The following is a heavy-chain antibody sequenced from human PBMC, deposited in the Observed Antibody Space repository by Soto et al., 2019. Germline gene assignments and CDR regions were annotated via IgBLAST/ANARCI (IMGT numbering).Heavy chain of an antibody. CDR2: IYYSGST. Sequence: QVQLKESGPGLVNPSDTLSLTCAVSGYSIISSNWWGWIRQPPGKGMEWIGYIYYSGSTYYNPSLKRRVTMSVDTSKNQCSLNLISVTAVDTAVYYCARKNGVLDAFDIWGHGTMGTVSS. J-gene: IGHJ3*02. V-gene: IGHV4-28*01. CDR1: GYSIISSNW. CDR3: ARKNGVLDAFDI. D-gene: IGHD4-17*01.